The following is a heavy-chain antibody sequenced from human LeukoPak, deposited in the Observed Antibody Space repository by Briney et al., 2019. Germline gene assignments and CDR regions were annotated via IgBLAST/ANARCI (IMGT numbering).Heavy chain of an antibody. J-gene: IGHJ5*02. Sequence: GGSLRLSCAASGFTFSSYAMHWVRQAPGKGLEWVAVISYDGSNKYYADSVKGRFTISRDNSKNTLYLQMNSLRAEDTAVYYCARDSHSSGWYGDWLDPWGQGTLVTVSS. CDR3: ARDSHSSGWYGDWLDP. CDR1: GFTFSSYA. CDR2: ISYDGSNK. V-gene: IGHV3-30-3*01. D-gene: IGHD6-19*01.